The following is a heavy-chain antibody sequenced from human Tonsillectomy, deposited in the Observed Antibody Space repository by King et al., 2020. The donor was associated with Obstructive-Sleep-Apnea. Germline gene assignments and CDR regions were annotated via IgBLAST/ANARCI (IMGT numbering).Heavy chain of an antibody. V-gene: IGHV4-30-2*01. J-gene: IGHJ4*02. CDR3: ARAINYYDSSPLDY. D-gene: IGHD3-22*01. CDR2: IYHSGTT. Sequence: QLQESGSGLVKPSQTLSLTCSVSGFSISSGGFSFSWIRHPPWNGLEWIGYIYHSGTTEHNPSPKSRGTISVDRYKNQFSLKLSSVTAADTAVYYCARAINYYDSSPLDYWGQGTLVTVSS. CDR1: GFSISSGGFS.